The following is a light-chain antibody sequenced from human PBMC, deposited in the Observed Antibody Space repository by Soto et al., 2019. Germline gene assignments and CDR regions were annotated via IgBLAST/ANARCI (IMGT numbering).Light chain of an antibody. Sequence: ESVFTHSPLTLSLSPGERATLSCSASQSFSSSFLAWYQQQPGQAPRLLIYGASNRATGIPDRFSGSGSGTDFTLTISRLEPEDFAVYYCQQYVTSPWAFGQGTKVDIK. CDR2: GAS. CDR3: QQYVTSPWA. V-gene: IGKV3-20*01. CDR1: QSFSSSF. J-gene: IGKJ1*01.